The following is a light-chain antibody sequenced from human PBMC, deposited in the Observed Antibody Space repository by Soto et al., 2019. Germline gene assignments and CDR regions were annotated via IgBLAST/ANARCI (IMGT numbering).Light chain of an antibody. CDR3: LQDYGDSWT. V-gene: IGKV1-6*01. J-gene: IGKJ1*01. Sequence: QMTQSPSSLSASVGEKIIITCRASRDVGSDVSWYQQKPGQAPKLLIYAASNLYTGVPSRFSGSRSGTEFTLTISSLQPEDFASYYCLQDYGDSWTFGKGTKVDIK. CDR1: RDVGSD. CDR2: AAS.